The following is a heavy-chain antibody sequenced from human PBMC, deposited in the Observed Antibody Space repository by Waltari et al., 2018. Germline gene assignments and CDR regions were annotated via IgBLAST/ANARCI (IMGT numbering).Heavy chain of an antibody. V-gene: IGHV3-20*01. D-gene: IGHD4-17*01. CDR2: IDWNGGRT. CDR3: ARVSRKTTATMVAAFDI. CDR1: GFIFNNYG. J-gene: IGHJ3*02. Sequence: EVQLVESGGGVVRPGGSLRLSCAAYGFIFNNYGMSLVRQVPGKGLEWVSGIDWNGGRTGYADSVEGRFTISRDNAKDSLLLQMNTLRAEDTALYHCARVSRKTTATMVAAFDIWGQGTMVTVSS.